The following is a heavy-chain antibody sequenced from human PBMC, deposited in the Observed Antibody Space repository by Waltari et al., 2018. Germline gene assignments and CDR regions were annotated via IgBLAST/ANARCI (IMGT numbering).Heavy chain of an antibody. V-gene: IGHV1-46*03. Sequence: QVQLVQSGAEVKKPGASVKVSCKASGYTFTSYYMHWVRQATGQGLEWMGIINPSGGSTRYAQKFKGRVTRTRTTSTSTVNMEVMRLRSGDAAVYYWAGGPSGSYLSWFDPWGQGTLVTVSA. CDR3: AGGPSGSYLSWFDP. CDR1: GYTFTSYY. CDR2: INPSGGST. D-gene: IGHD1-26*01. J-gene: IGHJ5*02.